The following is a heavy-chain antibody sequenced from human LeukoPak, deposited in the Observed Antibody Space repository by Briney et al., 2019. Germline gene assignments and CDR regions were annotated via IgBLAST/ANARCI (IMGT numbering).Heavy chain of an antibody. Sequence: SETLSLTCTVSGGSISSGGYYWSWIRQPAGKGLEYIGRIYSTGSTNYNPSLRSRVTISVDTSKNHFSLKLSSVTAADTAVYYCARDQTYSGSGIYTYFDYWGQGILVTVST. V-gene: IGHV4-61*02. CDR3: ARDQTYSGSGIYTYFDY. J-gene: IGHJ4*02. CDR2: IYSTGST. D-gene: IGHD3-10*01. CDR1: GGSISSGGYY.